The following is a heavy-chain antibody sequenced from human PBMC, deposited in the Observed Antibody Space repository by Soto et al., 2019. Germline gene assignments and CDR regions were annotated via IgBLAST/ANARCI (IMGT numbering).Heavy chain of an antibody. J-gene: IGHJ4*02. CDR3: TLLPPKGAVSRRPDPDY. V-gene: IGHV3-15*01. D-gene: IGHD6-19*01. CDR2: IKCKTDGGTT. CDR1: GFTFSNAW. Sequence: GGSLRLSCAASGFTFSNAWMSWVRQAPGKGLEWVGRIKCKTDGGTTDYAAPVKGRFTISSDDSKNTLYLQMNSLKTEDTAVYYCTLLPPKGAVSRRPDPDYWGQGTLVTVSS.